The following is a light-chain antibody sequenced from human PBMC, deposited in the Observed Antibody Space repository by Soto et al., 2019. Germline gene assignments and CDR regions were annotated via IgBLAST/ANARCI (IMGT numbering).Light chain of an antibody. CDR1: QSFSSSY. CDR3: QQYNNWPWT. Sequence: EILLTQSPGTLSLSPGERATLSCRASQSFSSSYLAWYQQKPGQAPRLLIYGASTRATGFPARFSGSGSGTDFTLTISSLQSEDFSVYYCQQYNNWPWTFGQGTKVDI. CDR2: GAS. J-gene: IGKJ1*01. V-gene: IGKV3-15*01.